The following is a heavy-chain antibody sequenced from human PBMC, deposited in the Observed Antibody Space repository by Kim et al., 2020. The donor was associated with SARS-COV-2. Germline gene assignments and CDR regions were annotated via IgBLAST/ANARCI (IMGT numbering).Heavy chain of an antibody. D-gene: IGHD4-17*01. Sequence: GGSLRLSCAASGFTFSSYAMSWVRQAPGKGLEWVSAISGSGGSTYYADSVKGRFTISRDNSKNTLYLQMNSLRAEDTAVYYCAKDLGDLTTVTTWNYYYYYYAMDVWGQGTTVTVSS. CDR2: ISGSGGST. J-gene: IGHJ6*02. CDR3: AKDLGDLTTVTTWNYYYYYYAMDV. V-gene: IGHV3-23*01. CDR1: GFTFSSYA.